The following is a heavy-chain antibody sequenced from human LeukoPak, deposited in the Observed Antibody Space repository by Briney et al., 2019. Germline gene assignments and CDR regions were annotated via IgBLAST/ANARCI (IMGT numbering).Heavy chain of an antibody. CDR2: INTNTGNP. Sequence: GASVKVSCKASEYTFTAYYIHWVRQAPRQGLEWMGWINTNTGNPTYAQGFTGRFVFSLDTSVSTAYLQISSLKAEDTAVYYCARDNSYYDSSDYYFYQWGQGTLVTVSS. D-gene: IGHD3-22*01. CDR3: ARDNSYYDSSDYYFYQ. J-gene: IGHJ4*02. V-gene: IGHV7-4-1*02. CDR1: EYTFTAYY.